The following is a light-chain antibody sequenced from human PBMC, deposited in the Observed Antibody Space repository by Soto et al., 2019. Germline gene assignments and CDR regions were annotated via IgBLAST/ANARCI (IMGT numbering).Light chain of an antibody. CDR2: EVT. J-gene: IGLJ1*01. Sequence: QSVLTQPPSASGSPGQSVTISCTGTSSDVGGYNFVSWSQQHPGKAPKLMIYEVTKRPSGVPDRFSGSKSGNTASLTVSGLQADDEADYYCSSYTGSNNYVFGTGTKLTVL. CDR3: SSYTGSNNYV. CDR1: SSDVGGYNF. V-gene: IGLV2-8*01.